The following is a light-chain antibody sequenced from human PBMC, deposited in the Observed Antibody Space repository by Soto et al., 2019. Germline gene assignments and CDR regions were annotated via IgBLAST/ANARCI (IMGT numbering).Light chain of an antibody. V-gene: IGKV3-20*01. J-gene: IGKJ3*01. CDR3: QQYGSSPRFT. CDR1: QSVSSSY. Sequence: EIVLTQSPGTMSLSPGERATLSCRASQSVSSSYLAWYQQKPGQAPRLLIYGASSRATGIPDRFSSSGSGTDFTLTISRLEPDDLAVYYCQQYGSSPRFTFGPGTKVDIK. CDR2: GAS.